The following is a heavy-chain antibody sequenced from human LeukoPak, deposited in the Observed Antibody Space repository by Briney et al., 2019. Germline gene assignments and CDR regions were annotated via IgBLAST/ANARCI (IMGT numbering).Heavy chain of an antibody. CDR3: ARPYSSSSYYYGMDV. J-gene: IGHJ6*02. Sequence: ASVKFSCKASGGTFSSYAISWVRQAPGQGLEWMGGIIPIFGTANYAQKFQGRVTITADESTNTAYMELSSLRSEDTAVYYCARPYSSSSYYYGMDVWGQGTTVTVSS. V-gene: IGHV1-69*01. D-gene: IGHD6-6*01. CDR1: GGTFSSYA. CDR2: IIPIFGTA.